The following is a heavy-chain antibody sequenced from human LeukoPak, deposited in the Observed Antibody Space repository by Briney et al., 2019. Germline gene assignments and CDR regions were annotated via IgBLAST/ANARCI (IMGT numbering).Heavy chain of an antibody. Sequence: PGGTLRLSFAASGFSFSSYGMSWGPRAPGKGLEWVSAISGNGGSTYYADSVKGRFTISRDNSKNTLYLQMNSLRAEDTAVYYCARAELLSLDYWGQGTLVTVSS. CDR2: ISGNGGST. CDR1: GFSFSSYG. V-gene: IGHV3-23*01. J-gene: IGHJ4*02. D-gene: IGHD2-21*02. CDR3: ARAELLSLDY.